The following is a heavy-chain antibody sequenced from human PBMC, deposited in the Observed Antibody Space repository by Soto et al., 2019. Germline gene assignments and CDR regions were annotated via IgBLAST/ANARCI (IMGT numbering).Heavy chain of an antibody. V-gene: IGHV4-59*08. CDR2: IYYGGST. CDR3: GRHSGKYGNYFDY. Sequence: SETLSLTCSVSGGSISSVYWSWIRHPPGKGLEWIGYIYYGGSTKYNPSLKSRVTISVDTSKNQFSLKLSSVTAADTAVYYCGRHSGKYGNYFDYWGQGTLVTVSS. J-gene: IGHJ4*02. D-gene: IGHD3-10*01. CDR1: GGSISSVY.